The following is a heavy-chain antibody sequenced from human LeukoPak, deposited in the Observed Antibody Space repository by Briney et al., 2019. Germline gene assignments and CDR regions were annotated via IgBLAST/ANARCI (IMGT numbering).Heavy chain of an antibody. D-gene: IGHD2-2*02. CDR2: IYDSGST. V-gene: IGHV4-39*07. CDR1: GGSIRSSYYY. J-gene: IGHJ4*02. Sequence: MTSETLSLTCTVSGGSIRSSYYYWGWIRQPPGKGLEWIGSIYDSGSTYYNPSLKSRVTISVDTSKNQFSLKLSSVTAADTAVYYCARRYRGYLDYWGQGTLVTVSS. CDR3: ARRYRGYLDY.